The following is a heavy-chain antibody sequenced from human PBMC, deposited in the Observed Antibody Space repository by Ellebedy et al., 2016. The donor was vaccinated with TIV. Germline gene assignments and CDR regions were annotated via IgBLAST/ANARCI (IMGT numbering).Heavy chain of an antibody. CDR2: IDGAGGAR. Sequence: PGGSLRLSCTASGFTFSDYFMSWIRQAPGKGLEWVSSIDGAGGARYYADSVRGRFTISRDNTKNSLTLEMNDLRVDDTAVYYCAKDRIGNYYFDLWGQGTLVSVSS. D-gene: IGHD1-26*01. V-gene: IGHV3-11*04. J-gene: IGHJ5*02. CDR3: AKDRIGNYYFDL. CDR1: GFTFSDYF.